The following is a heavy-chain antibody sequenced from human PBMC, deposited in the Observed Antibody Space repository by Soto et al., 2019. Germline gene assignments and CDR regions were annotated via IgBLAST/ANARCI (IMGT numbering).Heavy chain of an antibody. CDR2: ISGSGSTI. CDR3: ARGGVY. Sequence: PGGSLRLSCESTVFTFISHEMNWIRQTPGKRLEWIAKISGSGSTINYADSVKGRFTISRDNVQRTLHLQMDSLRVEDTGVYYCARGGVYWGRGTRVTVSS. CDR1: VFTFISHE. J-gene: IGHJ1*01. V-gene: IGHV3-48*03. D-gene: IGHD2-8*01.